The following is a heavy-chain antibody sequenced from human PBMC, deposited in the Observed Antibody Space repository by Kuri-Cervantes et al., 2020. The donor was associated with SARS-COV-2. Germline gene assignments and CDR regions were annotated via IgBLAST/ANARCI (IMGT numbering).Heavy chain of an antibody. CDR2: ISGNADFT. V-gene: IGHV3-23*01. Sequence: GGSLRLSCAASGSSFSNFAMNWVRQAPGKGLEWVSLISGNADFTYYADSVKGRFTISRDNSKNTLYLQMDSLRAEDTAVYYCAKGHNSGWHKPPIDYWGQGALVTVSS. D-gene: IGHD6-19*01. CDR3: AKGHNSGWHKPPIDY. CDR1: GSSFSNFA. J-gene: IGHJ4*02.